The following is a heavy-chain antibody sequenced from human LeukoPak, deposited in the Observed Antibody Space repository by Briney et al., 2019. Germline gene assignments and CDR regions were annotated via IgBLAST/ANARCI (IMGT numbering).Heavy chain of an antibody. D-gene: IGHD4-17*01. Sequence: SETLSLTCTVSGGSISSYYWSWIRQPPGKGLEWIGYIYYSGSTNYNPSLKSRVTISVDTSKNQFSLKLSSVTAADTAVYYCARGRLRRRLAAQKSPGFDYWGQGTLVTVSS. CDR2: IYYSGST. CDR3: ARGRLRRRLAAQKSPGFDY. CDR1: GGSISSYY. V-gene: IGHV4-59*12. J-gene: IGHJ4*02.